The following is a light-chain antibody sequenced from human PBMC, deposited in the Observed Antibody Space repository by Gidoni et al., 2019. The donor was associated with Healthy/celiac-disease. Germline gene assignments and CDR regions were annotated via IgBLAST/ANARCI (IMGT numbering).Light chain of an antibody. CDR1: QSISSY. CDR2: AAS. CDR3: QQSYSTPPT. Sequence: DTQTTQSPSSLSASAGDRVTITCRASQSISSYLNWYQQKPGKAPKLLTYAASSLQSGVPSRFSGSGSGTDFTLTISSLQPEDFATYYCQQSYSTPPTFGQGTKLEIK. V-gene: IGKV1-39*01. J-gene: IGKJ2*01.